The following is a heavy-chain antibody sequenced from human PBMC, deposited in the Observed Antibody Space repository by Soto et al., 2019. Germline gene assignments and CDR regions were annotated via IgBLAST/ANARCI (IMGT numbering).Heavy chain of an antibody. D-gene: IGHD6-19*01. V-gene: IGHV3-11*01. CDR3: ARDINPGQWLAFDY. J-gene: IGHJ4*02. CDR1: GFTFSDYY. Sequence: PGGSLRLSCAASGFTFSDYYMSWIRQAPGKGLEWVSYISSSGSTIYYADSVKGRFTISRDNAKNSLYLQMNSLRAEDTAVYYCARDINPGQWLAFDYWGQGTLVTVSS. CDR2: ISSSGSTI.